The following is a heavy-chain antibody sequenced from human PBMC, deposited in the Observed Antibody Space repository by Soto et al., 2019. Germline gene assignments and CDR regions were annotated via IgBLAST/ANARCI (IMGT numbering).Heavy chain of an antibody. CDR2: IYYSGST. CDR1: GGSISSGGYY. Sequence: QVQLQESGPGLVKPSQTLSLTCTVSGGSISSGGYYWSWIRQHPGKGLEWIGYIYYSGSTYYNPSLKSRVTIXXDXSXXQFSLKLSSVTAADTAVYYCATYERINGSGFGMDVWGQGTTVTVSS. CDR3: ATYERINGSGFGMDV. V-gene: IGHV4-31*03. D-gene: IGHD3-10*01. J-gene: IGHJ6*02.